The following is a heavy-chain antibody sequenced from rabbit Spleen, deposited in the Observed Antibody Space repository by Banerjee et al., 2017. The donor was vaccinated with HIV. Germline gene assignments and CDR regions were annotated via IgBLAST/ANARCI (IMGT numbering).Heavy chain of an antibody. V-gene: IGHV1S47*01. Sequence: QEQLVESGGGLVQPEGSLTLTCTASGFSFSSYYDMCWVRQAPGKGLEWIGYIYTGDGITYYANWVNGRFSISRENAQNTVFLQMTSLTAADTATYFCARDGAGGSYFALWGPGTLVTVS. CDR3: ARDGAGGSYFAL. J-gene: IGHJ6*01. CDR2: IYTGDGIT. CDR1: GFSFSSYYD. D-gene: IGHD8-1*01.